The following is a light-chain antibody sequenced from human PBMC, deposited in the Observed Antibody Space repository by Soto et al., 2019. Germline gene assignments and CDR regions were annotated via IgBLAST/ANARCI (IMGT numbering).Light chain of an antibody. V-gene: IGKV3-15*01. CDR3: QHYGSSLWT. CDR1: QSVSSN. J-gene: IGKJ1*01. CDR2: GAS. Sequence: EIVMTQSPATLSVSPGERATLSCRASQSVSSNLAWYQQKPGQAPRLLIYGASTRATGIPARFSGSGSGTDFTLTINRLEPEDFAVYYCQHYGSSLWTFGQGTKVDIK.